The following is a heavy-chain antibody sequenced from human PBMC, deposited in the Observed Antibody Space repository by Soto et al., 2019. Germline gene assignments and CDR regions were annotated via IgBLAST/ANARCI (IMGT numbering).Heavy chain of an antibody. CDR2: IKRKSDGGTT. CDR3: TTDPAAFGNYPGS. D-gene: IGHD4-4*01. V-gene: IGHV3-15*07. J-gene: IGHJ5*01. CDR1: GLTLSYAW. Sequence: PGGSLRLSCAASGLTLSYAWMNWVRQAPGKGLEWVGLIKRKSDGGTTDYAAPVKGRFTISRDDSRNMLYLQMNSLKAEDTAVYYCTTDPAAFGNYPGSWGHGTPVTVSS.